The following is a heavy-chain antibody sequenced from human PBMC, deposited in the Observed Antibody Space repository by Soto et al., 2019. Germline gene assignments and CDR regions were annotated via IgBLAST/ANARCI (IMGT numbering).Heavy chain of an antibody. D-gene: IGHD2-15*01. Sequence: PGGSLRLSCAASGFTFSDYYMSWIRQAPGKGLEWVSCISSRSSHTKYADSVKGRFTISRDNAKNSMYLQMNSLRAEDAAVYYCARDQMEWVVATGVTAFDIWGPGTMVTVSS. CDR1: GFTFSDYY. V-gene: IGHV3-11*05. CDR3: ARDQMEWVVATGVTAFDI. J-gene: IGHJ3*02. CDR2: ISSRSSHT.